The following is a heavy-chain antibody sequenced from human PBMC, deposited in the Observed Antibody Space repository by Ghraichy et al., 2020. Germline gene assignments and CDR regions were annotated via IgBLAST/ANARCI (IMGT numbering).Heavy chain of an antibody. CDR3: ARSQPNALIDY. D-gene: IGHD3-16*01. CDR2: IYYTGRA. CDR1: GGSISPNY. Sequence: SETLSLTCTVSGGSISPNYWSWIRQPPGKGLEWIGYIYYTGRAYYNPSLQSRVTISLDTPKNQYSLKLSSVTPADTAVYYCARSQPNALIDYWGQGTLVTVSS. J-gene: IGHJ4*02. V-gene: IGHV4-59*08.